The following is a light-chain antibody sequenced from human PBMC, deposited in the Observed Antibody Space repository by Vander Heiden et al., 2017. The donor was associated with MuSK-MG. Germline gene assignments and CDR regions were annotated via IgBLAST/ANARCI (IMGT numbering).Light chain of an antibody. CDR3: SAWDDSMNGHVV. Sequence: QSVLTQPPSASGTPAPTVTVSCSGSGANIGSNTVHWYQQLPRKVPKLPFVFNNQRPAGVRVRFPCSNSGTCASAATSGLQSEDEADEDCSAWDDSMNGHVVFGGGTKLTVL. CDR1: GANIGSNT. V-gene: IGLV1-44*01. J-gene: IGLJ2*01. CDR2: FNN.